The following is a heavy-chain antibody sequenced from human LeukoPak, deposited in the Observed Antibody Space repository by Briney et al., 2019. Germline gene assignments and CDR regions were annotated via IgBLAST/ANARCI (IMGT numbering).Heavy chain of an antibody. V-gene: IGHV3-64*01. CDR3: ARDGGVPWDAFDI. Sequence: PGGSLRLSCAASGFTFSSYAMHWVRQAPGKGLEYVSAISSNGGSTYYANSVKGRFTISRDNFKNTLYLQMGSLRAEDMAVYYCARDGGVPWDAFDIWGQGTMVTVSS. J-gene: IGHJ3*02. CDR2: ISSNGGST. D-gene: IGHD3-16*01. CDR1: GFTFSSYA.